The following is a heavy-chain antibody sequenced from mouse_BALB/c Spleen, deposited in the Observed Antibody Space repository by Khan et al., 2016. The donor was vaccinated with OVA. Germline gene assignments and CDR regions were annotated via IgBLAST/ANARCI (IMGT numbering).Heavy chain of an antibody. CDR3: ARGNYYGYYFDY. J-gene: IGHJ2*01. V-gene: IGHV3-2*02. D-gene: IGHD1-1*01. Sequence: EVQLKESGPGLVKPSQSLSLTCTVTGYSITSGYAWKWIRQFPGNKLEWMGYISYSGGTSYNPSLKSRISITRDTSKNQFFLQLNSVTTEDTATYYCARGNYYGYYFDYWGQGTTLTVSS. CDR2: ISYSGGT. CDR1: GYSITSGYA.